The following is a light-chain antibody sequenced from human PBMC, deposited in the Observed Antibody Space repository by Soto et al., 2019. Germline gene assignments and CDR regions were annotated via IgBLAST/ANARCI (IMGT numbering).Light chain of an antibody. CDR1: QSISNY. CDR3: QQSDSAPVT. V-gene: IGKV1-39*01. Sequence: DIQMTQSPSSLSASVGDRVTITCRANQSISNYLNWYQKKPGKAPKVLIYAASALQSGVPSRFSGSGAGTDLSLTITSLQPEDFATYFCQQSDSAPVTFGGGTKVDIK. CDR2: AAS. J-gene: IGKJ4*01.